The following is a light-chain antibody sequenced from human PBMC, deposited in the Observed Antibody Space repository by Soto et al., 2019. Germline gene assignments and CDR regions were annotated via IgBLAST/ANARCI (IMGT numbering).Light chain of an antibody. Sequence: QSALTQPPSASGSPGQSVTISCTGTSSDVGGYNYVSWYQHHPGKAPRLMLYEVTKRPSGVPDRFSGAKSGNTASLTVSGLQAEDEAHYFCCLYAGSDNWVFGGGTKLTVL. CDR3: CLYAGSDNWV. CDR2: EVT. CDR1: SSDVGGYNY. V-gene: IGLV2-8*01. J-gene: IGLJ3*02.